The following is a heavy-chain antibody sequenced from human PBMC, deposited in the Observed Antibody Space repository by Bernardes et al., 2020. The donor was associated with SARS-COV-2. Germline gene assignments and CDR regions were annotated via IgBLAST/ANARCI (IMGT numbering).Heavy chain of an antibody. D-gene: IGHD5-18*01. CDR3: AKVQAIFWIRPYNSGMDV. J-gene: IGHJ6*02. Sequence: GGSLRLSRAASGFTFNNFGMHWVRQAPGRGLEWVAVISYEGSKKYYADSLEGRFTISKDNSKNTVYLQMNNLRSEDTAIYYCAKVQAIFWIRPYNSGMDVWGQGTTVTVSS. V-gene: IGHV3-30*18. CDR2: ISYEGSKK. CDR1: GFTFNNFG.